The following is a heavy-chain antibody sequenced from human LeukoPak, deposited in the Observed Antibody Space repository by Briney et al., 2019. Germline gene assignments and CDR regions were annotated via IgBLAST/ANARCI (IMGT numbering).Heavy chain of an antibody. D-gene: IGHD1-14*01. J-gene: IGHJ4*02. CDR2: ISGTGSDT. V-gene: IGHV3-21*01. CDR3: ARDVYRIFDY. Sequence: GGSLRLSCAASGFTFSSYSMNWVLQAPGKGLEWVSSISGTGSDTYYTDSLKGRFTVSRDNAKNSLYLQMSSLRAEDTAVYYCARDVYRIFDYWGLGTLVTVSS. CDR1: GFTFSSYS.